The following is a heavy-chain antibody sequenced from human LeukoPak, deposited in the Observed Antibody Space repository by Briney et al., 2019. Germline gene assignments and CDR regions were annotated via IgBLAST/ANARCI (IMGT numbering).Heavy chain of an antibody. CDR2: ISGSGGNT. CDR1: GFTFSNYP. Sequence: GGSLRLSCAASGFTFSNYPMSWVRQAPGKGLEWVSAISGSGGNTYYADSVKGRFTISRDNSKNTLYLQVNSLRAEDTAVYYCARAGPYNHNSFDSWGQGTLVTVSS. V-gene: IGHV3-23*01. CDR3: ARAGPYNHNSFDS. D-gene: IGHD1-1*01. J-gene: IGHJ4*02.